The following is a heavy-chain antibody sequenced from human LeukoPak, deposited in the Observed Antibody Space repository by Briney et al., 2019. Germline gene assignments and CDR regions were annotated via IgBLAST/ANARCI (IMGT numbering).Heavy chain of an antibody. Sequence: PGGSLRLSCAASGFTLSSYSMNWVRQAPGKGLEWVSSISSSSSYIYYADSVKGRFTISRDNAKNSLYLQMNSLRAEDTAVYYCARSLTFLYYYYYMDVWGKGTTVTVSS. CDR2: ISSSSSYI. CDR1: GFTLSSYS. J-gene: IGHJ6*03. V-gene: IGHV3-21*01. CDR3: ARSLTFLYYYYYMDV.